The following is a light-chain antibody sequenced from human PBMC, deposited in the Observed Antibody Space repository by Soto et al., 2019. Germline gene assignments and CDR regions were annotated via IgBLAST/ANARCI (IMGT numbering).Light chain of an antibody. CDR2: GAS. V-gene: IGKV3-15*01. CDR3: QQYHNWYT. CDR1: QNIGSN. Sequence: EIVMTQSPATLSVSPGERATLSCRASQNIGSNLAWFQQKPGQGPRFLIYGASTRATGIPARFSGSGSGTEFTLTISSLQSEDFAVYYCQQYHNWYTFSQGTKLEIK. J-gene: IGKJ2*01.